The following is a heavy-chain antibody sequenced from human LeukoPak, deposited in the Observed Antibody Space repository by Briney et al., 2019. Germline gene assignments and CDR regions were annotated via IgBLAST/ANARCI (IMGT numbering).Heavy chain of an antibody. J-gene: IGHJ4*02. CDR3: AKDQVVDSWYEWGLANFDY. V-gene: IGHV3-30*18. CDR2: ISYDGSNK. Sequence: PGGSLRLSCAASGFTFSTNAMSWVRQAPGKGLEWVAVISYDGSNKYYADSVKGRFTISRDNSKNTLYLQMNSLRAEDTAVYYCAKDQVVDSWYEWGLANFDYWGQGTLVTVSS. D-gene: IGHD6-13*01. CDR1: GFTFSTNA.